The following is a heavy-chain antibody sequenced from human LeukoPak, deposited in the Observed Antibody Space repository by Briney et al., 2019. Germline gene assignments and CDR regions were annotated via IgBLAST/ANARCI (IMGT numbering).Heavy chain of an antibody. Sequence: PSETLSLTCTVSGGSISSGDYYWSWIRQPPGKGLEWIGYIYYSGSTYYNPSLKSRVTISVDTSKNQFSLKLSSVTAADTAVYYCARDDVWFAGMRGGFRFDPWGQGTLVTVSS. CDR2: IYYSGST. D-gene: IGHD3/OR15-3a*01. V-gene: IGHV4-30-4*08. CDR1: GGSISSGDYY. J-gene: IGHJ5*02. CDR3: ARDDVWFAGMRGGFRFDP.